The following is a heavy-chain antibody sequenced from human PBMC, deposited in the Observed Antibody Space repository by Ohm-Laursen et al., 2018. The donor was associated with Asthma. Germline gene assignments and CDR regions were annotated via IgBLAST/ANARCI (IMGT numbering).Heavy chain of an antibody. D-gene: IGHD2-15*01. CDR3: ARDKGYDRDAFDI. Sequence: SETLSLTCTVSGGSISSYYWSWIRQPPGKGLEWIGYIYYSGSTNYNPSLKSRVTISVDTSKNQFSLKLSSVTAADTAVYYCARDKGYDRDAFDIWGQGTMVTVSS. V-gene: IGHV4-59*01. CDR2: IYYSGST. J-gene: IGHJ3*02. CDR1: GGSISSYY.